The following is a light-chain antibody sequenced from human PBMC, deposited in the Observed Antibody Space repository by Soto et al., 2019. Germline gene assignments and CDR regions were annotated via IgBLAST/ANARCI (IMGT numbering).Light chain of an antibody. CDR3: QQSYNFPRT. J-gene: IGKJ1*01. V-gene: IGKV1-39*01. CDR2: AAS. Sequence: DIQMTQSPSSLSASVGDRVTITCRTSQGLNDYLNWYQMKPGEAPKLLIYAASALQSGIPSRFSGSASGTEFTLTITSLQPEDFATYYCQQSYNFPRTFGHGPKVEVK. CDR1: QGLNDY.